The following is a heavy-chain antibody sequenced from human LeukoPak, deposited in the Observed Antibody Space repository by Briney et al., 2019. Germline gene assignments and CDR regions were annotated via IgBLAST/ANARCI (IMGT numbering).Heavy chain of an antibody. V-gene: IGHV4-61*02. CDR1: GGSMSSGSWY. D-gene: IGHD6-6*01. Sequence: SETLSLTCTVSGGSMSSGSWYWSWIRQPAGKGLEWIGRIHSSGSTNYNPSLKSRVTISVDTSKNPFSLRLSSVTAADTAVYYCGTRNVAARLECLEPWGQGTLVTVSS. CDR3: GTRNVAARLECLEP. CDR2: IHSSGST. J-gene: IGHJ5*02.